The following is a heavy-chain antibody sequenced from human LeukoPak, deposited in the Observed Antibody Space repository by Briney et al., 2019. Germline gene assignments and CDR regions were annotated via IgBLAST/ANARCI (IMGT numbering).Heavy chain of an antibody. Sequence: GGSLRLSCTASGFTFGDYAMSWVRQAPGKGLEWVGFIRSKAYGGTTEYAASVKGRFTISRDDSKSIAYPQMNSLKTEDTAVYYCTRDSIAVAASKYYYYYYYMDVWGKGTTVTISS. CDR1: GFTFGDYA. CDR2: IRSKAYGGTT. D-gene: IGHD6-19*01. V-gene: IGHV3-49*04. J-gene: IGHJ6*03. CDR3: TRDSIAVAASKYYYYYYYMDV.